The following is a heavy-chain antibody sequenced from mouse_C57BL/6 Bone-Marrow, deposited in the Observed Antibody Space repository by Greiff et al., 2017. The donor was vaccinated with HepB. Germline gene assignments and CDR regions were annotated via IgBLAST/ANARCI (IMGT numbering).Heavy chain of an antibody. D-gene: IGHD4-1*01. CDR2: ISSGGSYT. CDR1: GFTFSSYG. V-gene: IGHV5-6*01. J-gene: IGHJ1*03. Sequence: EVQLVESGGDLVKPGGSLKLSCAASGFTFSSYGMSWVRQTPDKRLEWVATISSGGSYTNYPDSVKGRFTISRDNAKNTPYLQMSSLKSEDTAMYYCTRDPNWDWYFDVWGTGTTITVSS. CDR3: TRDPNWDWYFDV.